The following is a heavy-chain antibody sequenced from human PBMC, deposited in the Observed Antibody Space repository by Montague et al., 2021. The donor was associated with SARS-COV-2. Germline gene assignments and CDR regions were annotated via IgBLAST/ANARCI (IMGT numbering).Heavy chain of an antibody. CDR2: IYYSGST. CDR1: GGSISSSSYY. J-gene: IGHJ6*02. D-gene: IGHD3-10*01. V-gene: IGHV4-39*07. CDR3: AGQGGNFYGSGSSGLHYYGMDV. Sequence: SETLSLTCTVPGGSISSSSYYWGWIRQPPGKGLEWIGSIYYSGSTYYNPSLKSRVTISVDISKKQISLTLKSMNAADTAVYYCAGQGGNFYGSGSSGLHYYGMDVWGQGTTVTVSS.